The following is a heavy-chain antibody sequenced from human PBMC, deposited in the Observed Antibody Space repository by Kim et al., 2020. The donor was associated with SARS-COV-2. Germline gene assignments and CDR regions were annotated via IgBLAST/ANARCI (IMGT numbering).Heavy chain of an antibody. CDR3: VKGTKAYCSCGTCYPFDY. CDR2: ITDSGDNT. V-gene: IGHV3-23*01. CDR1: GFTFSSYA. J-gene: IGHJ4*02. D-gene: IGHD2-15*01. Sequence: GGSLRLSCAASGFTFSSYAMTWVRQAPGKGLEWVSVITDSGDNTFDADSVRGRFTMSRDNSKNTVYLQMNSLRVEDTAVYYCVKGTKAYCSCGTCYPFDYWGQGTLVTVSS.